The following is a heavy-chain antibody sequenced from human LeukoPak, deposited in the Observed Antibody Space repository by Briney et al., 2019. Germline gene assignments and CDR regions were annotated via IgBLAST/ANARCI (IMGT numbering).Heavy chain of an antibody. CDR3: ARDTYYYDSSGYYLMGGFDY. Sequence: GGSLRLSCAASGFTFSSYSMNWVRQAPGKGLEWVSSISSSSSYIYYADSVKGRFTISRDNAKNSLYLQMNSLRAEDTVVYYCARDTYYYDSSGYYLMGGFDYWGQGTLVTVSS. V-gene: IGHV3-21*01. CDR1: GFTFSSYS. D-gene: IGHD3-22*01. CDR2: ISSSSSYI. J-gene: IGHJ4*02.